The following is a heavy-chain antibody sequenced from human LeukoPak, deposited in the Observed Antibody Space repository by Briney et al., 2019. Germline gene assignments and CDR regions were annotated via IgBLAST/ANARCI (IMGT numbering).Heavy chain of an antibody. D-gene: IGHD6-13*01. CDR1: GFTFSDYY. Sequence: GGSLRLSCAASGFTFSDYYTSWIRQAPGKGLEWVSYISSSGSTIYYADSVKGRFTISRDNAKNSLYLQMNSLRAEDTAVYYCARDSSSWYSLDPWGQGTLVTVSS. V-gene: IGHV3-11*04. CDR2: ISSSGSTI. J-gene: IGHJ5*02. CDR3: ARDSSSWYSLDP.